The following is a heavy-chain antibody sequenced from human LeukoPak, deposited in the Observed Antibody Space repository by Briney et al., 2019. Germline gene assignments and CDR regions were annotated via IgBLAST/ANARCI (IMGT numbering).Heavy chain of an antibody. CDR3: ARVLTNWYFDL. CDR1: GYTFTNYY. J-gene: IGHJ2*01. CDR2: ISPSGAST. D-gene: IGHD4/OR15-4a*01. Sequence: ASVKVSCKASGYTFTNYYMHWVRQAPGQGLEWMGMISPSGASTSYAQKFQGRVTMTRDVSTSTVYMELSSLRSEDTAVYYCARVLTNWYFDLWGRGTLVTVSS. V-gene: IGHV1-46*01.